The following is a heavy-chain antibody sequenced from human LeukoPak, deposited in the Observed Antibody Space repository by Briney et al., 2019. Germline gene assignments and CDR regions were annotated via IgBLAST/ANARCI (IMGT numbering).Heavy chain of an antibody. CDR3: ARESIAVAGAPFDY. V-gene: IGHV3-48*03. J-gene: IGHJ4*02. CDR1: GFTFSSYE. D-gene: IGHD6-19*01. Sequence: GGSLRLSCAASGFTFSSYEMNWVRQASGKGLEWVSYISSGSTIYDADSVKGRFTISRDNAKNSLYLQMNSLRAEDTAVYYCARESIAVAGAPFDYWGQGTLVTVSS. CDR2: ISSGSTI.